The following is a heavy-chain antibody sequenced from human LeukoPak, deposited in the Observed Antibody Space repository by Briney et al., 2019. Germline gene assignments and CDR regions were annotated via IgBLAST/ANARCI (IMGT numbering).Heavy chain of an antibody. V-gene: IGHV3-23*01. CDR2: ISRSGATT. CDR1: GFTFNSYA. Sequence: GGSLRLACEASGFTFNSYAMSWVRQAPGKGLEWVSAISRSGATTYYADSVKGRFTISRDNSKNTLFLHMNSPRAEDTAVYHCAKWGFSDRSGANFHSWGQGTLVTVSS. J-gene: IGHJ4*02. D-gene: IGHD3-22*01. CDR3: AKWGFSDRSGANFHS.